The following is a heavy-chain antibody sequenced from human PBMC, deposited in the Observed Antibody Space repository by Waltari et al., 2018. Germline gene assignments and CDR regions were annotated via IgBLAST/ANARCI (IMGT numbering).Heavy chain of an antibody. J-gene: IGHJ6*03. Sequence: QVQLVQSGAEVKKPGASVKVSCKASGYTFTGYYMHWVRQAPGQGLEWMGWINPNSGGTNYAQKFKGRVTMTRDTSISTAYMELSRLRSDDTAVYYCARTVVTSFPYYYYYMDVWGKGTTVTVSS. CDR1: GYTFTGYY. CDR3: ARTVVTSFPYYYYYMDV. D-gene: IGHD2-21*02. CDR2: INPNSGGT. V-gene: IGHV1-2*02.